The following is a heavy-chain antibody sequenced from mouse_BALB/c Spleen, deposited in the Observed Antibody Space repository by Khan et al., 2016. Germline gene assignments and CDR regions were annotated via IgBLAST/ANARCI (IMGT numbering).Heavy chain of an antibody. D-gene: IGHD4-1*01. Sequence: EVELVESGGGLVQTGGSLRLSCATSGFTFTDYYMTWVRQPPGKALEWLGFIRNKAGGYTTEYSASVKGRFTISRDNSQSILYIQMNTLRAEDSSTYYCASLTGTIAYWGQGTLVTVSA. CDR3: ASLTGTIAY. V-gene: IGHV7-3*02. CDR1: GFTFTDYY. J-gene: IGHJ3*01. CDR2: IRNKAGGYTT.